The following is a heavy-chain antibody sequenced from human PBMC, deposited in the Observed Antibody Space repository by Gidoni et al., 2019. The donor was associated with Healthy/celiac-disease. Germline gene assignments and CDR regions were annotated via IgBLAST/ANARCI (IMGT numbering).Heavy chain of an antibody. V-gene: IGHV4-34*01. Sequence: QVQLQQWGAGLLKPSETLSLTCAVYGGSFSGYYWSWIRQPPGTGLEWIGEINHSGSTNYNPSLKCRVTISVDTSKNQFSLKLSSVTAADTAVYYCARGCVTRSSGDFWSGYYSWFDPWGQGTLVTVSS. CDR3: ARGCVTRSSGDFWSGYYSWFDP. D-gene: IGHD3-3*01. J-gene: IGHJ5*02. CDR1: GGSFSGYY. CDR2: INHSGST.